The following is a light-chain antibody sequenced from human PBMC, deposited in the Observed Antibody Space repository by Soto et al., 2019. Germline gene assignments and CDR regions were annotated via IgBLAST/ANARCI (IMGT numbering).Light chain of an antibody. CDR3: SSYAGSNNFV. CDR1: SSDVGYYDY. Sequence: QYVLTQPPSASGFPGQSVTISCTGTSSDVGYYDYVSWYQQHPGKAPKLVIYEVTKRPPGVPDRVSASKSGNAASLTVSGLRAEDEADYYCSSYAGSNNFVFGSGTKVTVL. J-gene: IGLJ1*01. CDR2: EVT. V-gene: IGLV2-8*01.